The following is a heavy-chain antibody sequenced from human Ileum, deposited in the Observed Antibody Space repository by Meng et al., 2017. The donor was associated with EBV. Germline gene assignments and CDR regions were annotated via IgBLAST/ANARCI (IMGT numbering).Heavy chain of an antibody. CDR2: IYHSGST. Sequence: VRLQGSGQGLVKLSGTLSLTCAVSGGSMSSTNWGSWVRQPPGKGLEWIGEIYHSGSTNYNPSLKSRVSISVDKSKNQFSLKLSSVTAADTAVYYCARADKVRFDYWGQGTLVTVSS. J-gene: IGHJ4*02. V-gene: IGHV4-4*02. CDR3: ARADKVRFDY. CDR1: GGSMSSTNW.